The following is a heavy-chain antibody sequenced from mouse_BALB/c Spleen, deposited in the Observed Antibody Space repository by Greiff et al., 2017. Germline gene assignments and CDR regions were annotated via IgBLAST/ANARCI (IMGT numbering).Heavy chain of an antibody. CDR3: ARNGYYSCAD. J-gene: IGHJ3*01. CDR2: IHYSGST. CDR1: GYSITCGHS. D-gene: IGHD2-3*01. V-gene: IGHV3-1*02. Sequence: DVQLVESGPYLVKPSQSLSLICPVTGYSITCGHSWHWIRQFPGNKLVWWGYIHYSGSTNYNPSLKSRFSITRDTSKNQFFLQLNSVTTEDTATYYCARNGYYSCADWGQGTLVTVSA.